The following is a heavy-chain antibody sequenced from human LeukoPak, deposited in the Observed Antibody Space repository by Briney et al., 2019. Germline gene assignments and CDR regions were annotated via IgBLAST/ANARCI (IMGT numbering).Heavy chain of an antibody. CDR3: ARGVYIAAAQYGY. CDR2: IYYSGTT. J-gene: IGHJ4*02. D-gene: IGHD6-13*01. CDR1: GGSISSYY. V-gene: IGHV4-59*01. Sequence: PSETLSLACTVSGGSISSYYWSWIRQPPGKGLEWIGYIYYSGTTNYNPSLKSRVTISVDTSKNQFSLKLSSVTAADTAVYYCARGVYIAAAQYGYWGQGTLVAVSS.